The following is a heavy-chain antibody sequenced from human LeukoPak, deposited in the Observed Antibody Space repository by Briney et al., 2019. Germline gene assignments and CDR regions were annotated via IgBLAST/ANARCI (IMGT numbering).Heavy chain of an antibody. J-gene: IGHJ5*02. CDR1: GDSITGYS. D-gene: IGHD4/OR15-4a*01. CDR3: VRGPYGASISNWFDP. CDR2: IYYNGDT. V-gene: IGHV4-59*01. Sequence: SETLSLTCTVSGDSITGYSWSWIRQTPGEGLEWIGYIYYNGDTHYNPSLNSRLSISVDTPNNQFPLNLRSVTAADTAVYYCVRGPYGASISNWFDPWGQGLLVTVSS.